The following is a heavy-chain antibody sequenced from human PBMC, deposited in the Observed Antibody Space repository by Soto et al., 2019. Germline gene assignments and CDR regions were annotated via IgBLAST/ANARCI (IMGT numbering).Heavy chain of an antibody. CDR2: IVVGSGNT. V-gene: IGHV1-58*01. D-gene: IGHD2-2*01. CDR1: GFTFTSSA. J-gene: IGHJ4*02. CDR3: EVISGYCSSTSLSEY. Sequence: GASVKVSCKASGFTFTSSAVQWVRQARGQRLEWIGWIVVGSGNTNYAQKFQERVTITRDMSTSTAHMELSSLRSEDTAVYYCEVISGYCSSTSLSEYWGQGTLVTVSS.